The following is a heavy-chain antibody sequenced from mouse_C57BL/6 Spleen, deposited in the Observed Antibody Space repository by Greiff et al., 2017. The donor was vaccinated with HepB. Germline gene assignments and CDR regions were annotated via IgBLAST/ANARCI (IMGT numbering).Heavy chain of an antibody. CDR1: GYTFTSYW. D-gene: IGHD4-1*01. J-gene: IGHJ2*01. CDR3: ARKLGREDYFDY. CDR2: IHPNSGST. Sequence: VKLQQPGAELVKPGASVKLSCKASGYTFTSYWMHWVKQRPGQGLEWIGMIHPNSGSTNYNEKFKSKATLTVDKASSTAYMQLSSLTSEDSAVYYCARKLGREDYFDYWGQGTTLTVSS. V-gene: IGHV1-64*01.